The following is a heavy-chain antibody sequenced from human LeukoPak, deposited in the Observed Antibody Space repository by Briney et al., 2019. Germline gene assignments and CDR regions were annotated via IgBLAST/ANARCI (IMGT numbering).Heavy chain of an antibody. CDR1: GFTFSSYA. V-gene: IGHV3-30-3*01. Sequence: GRSLRLSCAASGFTFSSYAMHWVRQAPGKGLEWVAVISYDGSNKYYADSVKGRFTISRDNSKNTLYLQMNSLRAEDTAVCYCARETIYCSGGSCYVYFDYWGQGTLVTVSS. CDR3: ARETIYCSGGSCYVYFDY. D-gene: IGHD2-15*01. J-gene: IGHJ4*02. CDR2: ISYDGSNK.